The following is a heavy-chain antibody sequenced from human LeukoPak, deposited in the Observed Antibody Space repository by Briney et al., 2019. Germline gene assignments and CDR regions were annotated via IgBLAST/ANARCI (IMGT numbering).Heavy chain of an antibody. D-gene: IGHD4-11*01. V-gene: IGHV4-30-2*01. Sequence: SETLSLTCTVSGGSISSGGYYWSWIRQPPGKGLEWIGYIYHSGSTYYNPSLKSRVTISVDRSKNQFSLKLSSVTAADTAVYYCARDPMTTGPGHFDYWGQGTLVTVSS. CDR1: GGSISSGGYY. CDR3: ARDPMTTGPGHFDY. J-gene: IGHJ4*02. CDR2: IYHSGST.